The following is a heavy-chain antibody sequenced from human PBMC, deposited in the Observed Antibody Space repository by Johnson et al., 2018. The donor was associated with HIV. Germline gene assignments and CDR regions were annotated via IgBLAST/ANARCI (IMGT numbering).Heavy chain of an antibody. D-gene: IGHD2-21*01. CDR1: GFTFDDYG. CDR2: ISWNSGTM. Sequence: VQLVESGGGLVQPGRSLRLSCAASGFTFDDYGMHWVRQAPGKGLEWVSGISWNSGTMAYADSVKGRFTISRDNAKSSLYLQMNSLRADDTALYYCAKERHPRHIVVVNAIPNDGFDIWGQGTMVTVSS. J-gene: IGHJ3*02. V-gene: IGHV3-9*01. CDR3: AKERHPRHIVVVNAIPNDGFDI.